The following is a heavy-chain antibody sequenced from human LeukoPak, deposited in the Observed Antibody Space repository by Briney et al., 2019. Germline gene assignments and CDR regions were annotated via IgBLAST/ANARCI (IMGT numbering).Heavy chain of an antibody. CDR1: GFTFSSYA. CDR3: AILTTVTTRGDC. Sequence: GGSLRLSCAASGFTFSSYAMSWVRQAPGKGLEWVSAISGSGGSTYYADSVKGRFTISRDNSKNTLYLQMNSLRAEDTAVYYCAILTTVTTRGDCWGQGTLVTVSS. V-gene: IGHV3-23*01. CDR2: ISGSGGST. J-gene: IGHJ4*02. D-gene: IGHD4-17*01.